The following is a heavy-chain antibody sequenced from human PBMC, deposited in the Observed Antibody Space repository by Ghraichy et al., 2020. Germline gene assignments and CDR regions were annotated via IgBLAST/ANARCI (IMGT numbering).Heavy chain of an antibody. J-gene: IGHJ4*02. CDR1: GYTLTELS. D-gene: IGHD3-3*01. CDR3: ATGLRFWSGYSDTPYFDY. V-gene: IGHV1-24*01. Sequence: ASVKVSCKVSGYTLTELSMHWVRQAPGKGLEWMGGFDPEDGETIYAQKFQGRVTMTEDTSTDTAYMELSSLRSEDTAVYYCATGLRFWSGYSDTPYFDYWGQGTLVTVSS. CDR2: FDPEDGET.